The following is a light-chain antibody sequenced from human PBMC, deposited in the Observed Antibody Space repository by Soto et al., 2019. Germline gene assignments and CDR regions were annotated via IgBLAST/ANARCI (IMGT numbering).Light chain of an antibody. CDR2: SAS. Sequence: DIQSTQSPSVLSGSVGDTVTITCRASQALSNYLAWYQQKPGKAPDLLIYSASTLQSGVPSRFSGSGSETEFSLTIRALQPEDFATYYCQQLSRYPLTFGGGTKVDIK. CDR1: QALSNY. V-gene: IGKV1-9*01. J-gene: IGKJ4*01. CDR3: QQLSRYPLT.